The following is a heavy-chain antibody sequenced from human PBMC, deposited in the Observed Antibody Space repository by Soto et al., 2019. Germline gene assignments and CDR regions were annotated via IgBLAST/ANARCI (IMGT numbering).Heavy chain of an antibody. CDR1: GFAFNSYG. D-gene: IGHD3-10*01. CDR2: IWYDGRSK. J-gene: IGHJ6*03. Sequence: QVQLVESGGGVVQPGGSLRLSCAASGFAFNSYGMHWVRQAPGKGLEWVSIIWYDGRSKYYADSVKGRFTISRDNSKSTMYRQMNSLRTEDTAVYYGSRGVGGASYYMDVWGLGTTVTVSS. CDR3: SRGVGGASYYMDV. V-gene: IGHV3-33*01.